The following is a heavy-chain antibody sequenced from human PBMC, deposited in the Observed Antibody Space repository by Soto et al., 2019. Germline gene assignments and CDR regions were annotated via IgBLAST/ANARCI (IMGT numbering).Heavy chain of an antibody. Sequence: QVQLQESGPGLVKPSETLSLSCSVSGGSISGHYWSWVRQTPGKGLEWIGYMYYSGSTNYNPSPKSRVTISVDTSKNLFSLRLTSVTAADTAVYYCARGPYYDLIWNYYYMDVWGKGTTVTVSS. J-gene: IGHJ6*03. CDR3: ARGPYYDLIWNYYYMDV. D-gene: IGHD3-16*01. CDR1: GGSISGHY. CDR2: MYYSGST. V-gene: IGHV4-59*08.